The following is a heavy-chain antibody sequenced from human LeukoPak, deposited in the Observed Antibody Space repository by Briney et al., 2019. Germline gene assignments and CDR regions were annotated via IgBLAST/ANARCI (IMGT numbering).Heavy chain of an antibody. Sequence: GASVTVSFTASGGTFSNYAISWVRQAPGQGLEWMGGIIPIFGTANYAQKFQGRVTITADESTSTAYMELSSLRSEDTAVYYCARLTIVVVILQDWGQGTLVTVSS. CDR1: GGTFSNYA. CDR2: IIPIFGTA. D-gene: IGHD3-22*01. J-gene: IGHJ4*02. CDR3: ARLTIVVVILQD. V-gene: IGHV1-69*13.